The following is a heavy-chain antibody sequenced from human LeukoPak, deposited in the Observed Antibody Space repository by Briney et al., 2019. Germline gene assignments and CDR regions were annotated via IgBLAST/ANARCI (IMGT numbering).Heavy chain of an antibody. CDR3: ARGGRVYYGSGSYYFDPYYFDY. Sequence: GGSLRLSCAASGFTVSSNYMSWVRQAPGKGLEWVSVIYSGGSTYYADSVKGRFTISRDNSKNTLYLQMNSLRAEDTAVYYCARGGRVYYGSGSYYFDPYYFDYWGQGTLVTVSS. V-gene: IGHV3-66*01. D-gene: IGHD3-10*01. J-gene: IGHJ4*02. CDR1: GFTVSSNY. CDR2: IYSGGST.